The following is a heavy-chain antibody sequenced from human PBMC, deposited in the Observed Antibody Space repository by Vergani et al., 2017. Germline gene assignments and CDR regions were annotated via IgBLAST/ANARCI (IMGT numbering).Heavy chain of an antibody. V-gene: IGHV1-8*01. D-gene: IGHD7-27*01. CDR2: MNPNSGNT. CDR3: ARWGGDLTGNAFDI. J-gene: IGHJ3*02. CDR1: GYTFTSYD. Sequence: QVQLVQSGAEVKKPGASVKVSCKASGYTFTSYDINWVRQATGQGLEWMGWMNPNSGNTGYAQKFQGIVTMTTDTSTSTAYMELRRLRSDDTAVYYCARWGGDLTGNAFDIWGQGTMVTVSS.